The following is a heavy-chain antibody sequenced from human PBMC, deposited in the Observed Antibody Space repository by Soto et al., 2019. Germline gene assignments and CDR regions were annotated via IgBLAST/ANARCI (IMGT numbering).Heavy chain of an antibody. Sequence: PSETLSLTCTVSGGSRSSSSYYWGWIRQPPGKGLEWIGYIYYDGSTAYNPSLKSRVSISLDTSKNQFSLKLSSVTTADTAVYYCARESGSSWKTHYFYYGLDVWGRGTTVTVSS. CDR2: IYYDGST. CDR1: GGSRSSSSYY. V-gene: IGHV4-61*01. J-gene: IGHJ6*02. D-gene: IGHD6-13*01. CDR3: ARESGSSWKTHYFYYGLDV.